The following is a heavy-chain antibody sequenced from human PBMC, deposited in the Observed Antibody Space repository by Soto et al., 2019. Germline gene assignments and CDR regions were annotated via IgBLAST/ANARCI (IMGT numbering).Heavy chain of an antibody. J-gene: IGHJ6*03. Sequence: GGSLRLSCAASGFTFSSYGMHWVRQAPGKGLEWVAVISYDGSNKYYADSVKGRFTISRDNSKNTLYLQMNSLRAEDTAVYYCAKTMVRGKPIGLGDYYYYYYMDVWGKGTTVTVSS. CDR1: GFTFSSYG. V-gene: IGHV3-30*18. D-gene: IGHD3-10*01. CDR3: AKTMVRGKPIGLGDYYYYYYMDV. CDR2: ISYDGSNK.